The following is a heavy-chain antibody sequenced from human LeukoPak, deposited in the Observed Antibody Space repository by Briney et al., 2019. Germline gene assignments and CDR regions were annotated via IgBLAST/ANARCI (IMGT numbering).Heavy chain of an antibody. CDR3: ARVSSCSTSCPLPDV. V-gene: IGHV4-59*11. D-gene: IGHD2-2*01. CDR1: GGSISSHY. CDR2: IYYSGST. Sequence: SETLSLTCTVSGGSISSHYWSWIRQPPGKGLEWIGYIYYSGSTNYNPSLKSRVTISVDTSKNQFSLKLSSVTAADTAVYYCARVSSCSTSCPLPDVWGKGTTVTVSS. J-gene: IGHJ6*04.